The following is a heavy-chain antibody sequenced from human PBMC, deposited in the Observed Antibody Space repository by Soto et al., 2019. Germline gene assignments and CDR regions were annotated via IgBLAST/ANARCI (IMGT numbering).Heavy chain of an antibody. CDR3: AKTAGYSYADYYYSAMDV. J-gene: IGHJ6*02. D-gene: IGHD5-18*01. CDR1: GFTFMNYA. V-gene: IGHV3-23*01. CDR2: ISGRGDST. Sequence: PGGSLRLSCAASGFTFMNYAMSWVRQAPGKGLEWVSGISGRGDSTYYADSVKGRFTISRDNSKNTLYLQMNSLRAEDTALYFCAKTAGYSYADYYYSAMDVWGQGTTVTVSS.